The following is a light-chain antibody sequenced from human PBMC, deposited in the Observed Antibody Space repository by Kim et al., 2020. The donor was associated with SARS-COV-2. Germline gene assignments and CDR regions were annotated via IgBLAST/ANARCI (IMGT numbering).Light chain of an antibody. V-gene: IGKV3-20*01. Sequence: EIVLTQSPGTLSLFPGERAALSCRASQSVSSSFLAWYQQRPGQAPRLLIYGASDRATGIPDRFSGSGSGTDFTLTISRLEPADFAVYYCQQFGNSRVTFGQGTRLEIK. CDR2: GAS. J-gene: IGKJ5*01. CDR1: QSVSSSF. CDR3: QQFGNSRVT.